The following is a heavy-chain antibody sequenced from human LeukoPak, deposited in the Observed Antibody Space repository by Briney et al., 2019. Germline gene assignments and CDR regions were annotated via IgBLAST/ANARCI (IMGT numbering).Heavy chain of an antibody. CDR1: GFTFDDYA. D-gene: IGHD3-10*01. CDR3: AKDMSDHYYGSGSSIYYYYGMDV. V-gene: IGHV3-43*02. Sequence: GGSLRLSCAASGFTFDDYAMHWVRQAPGKGLEWVSLISGDGGSTYYADSVKGRFTISRDNSKNSLYLQMNSLRTEDTALYYCAKDMSDHYYGSGSSIYYYYGMDVWGQGTTVTVS. CDR2: ISGDGGST. J-gene: IGHJ6*02.